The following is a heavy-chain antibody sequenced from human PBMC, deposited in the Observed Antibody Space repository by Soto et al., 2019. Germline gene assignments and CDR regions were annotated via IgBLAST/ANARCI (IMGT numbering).Heavy chain of an antibody. D-gene: IGHD6-13*01. CDR3: AKATAAAGTSSWFDP. CDR2: ISGSGGST. CDR1: GFTFSSYA. J-gene: IGHJ5*02. Sequence: GGSLRLSCAASGFTFSSYAMNWVRQAPGKGLEWVSAISGSGGSTYYADSVKGRFTISRDNSKNTLYLQMNSLRAEDTAVYYCAKATAAAGTSSWFDPWGQGTPVTVSS. V-gene: IGHV3-23*01.